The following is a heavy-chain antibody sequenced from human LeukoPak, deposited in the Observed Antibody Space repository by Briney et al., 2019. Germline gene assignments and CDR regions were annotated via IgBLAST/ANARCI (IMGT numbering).Heavy chain of an antibody. J-gene: IGHJ4*02. CDR1: GYTFTSYY. D-gene: IGHD6-19*01. CDR3: ARGAVAGRRFDY. Sequence: GASVKVSCKASGYTFTSYYMHWVRQAPGQGLEWMGIVNPSGGSTTYAQKFQGRVTMTRDTSTSTVYVDLSSLRSEGTAVYYCARGAVAGRRFDYWGQGTLVTVSS. CDR2: VNPSGGST. V-gene: IGHV1-46*03.